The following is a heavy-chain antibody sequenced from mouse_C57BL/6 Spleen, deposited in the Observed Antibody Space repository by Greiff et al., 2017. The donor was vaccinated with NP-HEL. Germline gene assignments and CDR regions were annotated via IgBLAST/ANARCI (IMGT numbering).Heavy chain of an antibody. CDR3: ARLYYGSSPDY. CDR2: IHPNSGST. Sequence: QVQLKQPGAELVKPGASVKLSCKASGYTFTSYWMHWVKQRPGQGLEWIGMIHPNSGSTNYNEKFKSKATLTVDKSSSTAYMQLSSLTSEDSAVYYCARLYYGSSPDYWGQGTTLTVSS. CDR1: GYTFTSYW. J-gene: IGHJ2*01. D-gene: IGHD1-1*01. V-gene: IGHV1-64*01.